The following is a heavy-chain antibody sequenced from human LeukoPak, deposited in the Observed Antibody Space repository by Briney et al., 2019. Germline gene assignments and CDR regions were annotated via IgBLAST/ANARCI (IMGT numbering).Heavy chain of an antibody. CDR2: ISYSGST. Sequence: SETLSLTCAVSGYSISSGYYWGWIRQPPGKGLEWIGSISYSGSTYYNPSLKSRVTISVDTSKNQFSLELSSVTAADTAVYYCARLSVGATDYWGQGTLVTVSS. V-gene: IGHV4-38-2*01. D-gene: IGHD1-26*01. J-gene: IGHJ4*02. CDR3: ARLSVGATDY. CDR1: GYSISSGYY.